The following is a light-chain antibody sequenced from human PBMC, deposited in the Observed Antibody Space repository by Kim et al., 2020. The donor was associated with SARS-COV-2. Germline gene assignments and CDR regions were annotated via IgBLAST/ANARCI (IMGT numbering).Light chain of an antibody. Sequence: IVLTQSPGTQSLSPGERATLSCRASRSVTNNYLAWYQQKPGQALRLLIYGASSRATGIPDRFSGRGSGTDFTLTISGLEPEDFAVYYCQQYSSAPRTFGQGTKVDIK. V-gene: IGKV3-20*01. CDR3: QQYSSAPRT. CDR1: RSVTNNY. CDR2: GAS. J-gene: IGKJ1*01.